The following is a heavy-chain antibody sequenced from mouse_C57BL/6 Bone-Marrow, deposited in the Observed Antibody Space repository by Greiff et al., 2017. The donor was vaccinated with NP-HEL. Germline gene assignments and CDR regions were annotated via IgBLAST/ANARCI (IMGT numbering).Heavy chain of an antibody. CDR3: AIPWDYFDY. CDR1: GYTFTSYW. Sequence: VQLQESGAELVKPGASVKLSCKASGYTFTSYWMHWVKQRPGQGLEWIGMIHPNSGSTNYNEKFKSKATLTVDKSSSTAYMQLSSLTSEDSAVYYCAIPWDYFDYWGQGTTLTVSS. V-gene: IGHV1-64*01. J-gene: IGHJ2*01. CDR2: IHPNSGST.